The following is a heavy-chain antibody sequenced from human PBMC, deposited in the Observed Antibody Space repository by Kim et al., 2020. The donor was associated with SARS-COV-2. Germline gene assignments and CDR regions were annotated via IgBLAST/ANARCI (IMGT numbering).Heavy chain of an antibody. CDR2: MSGSGGST. D-gene: IGHD2-2*01. CDR1: GFTFSSYA. CDR3: AKLGYCSTTRCGGFDY. V-gene: IGHV3-23*01. J-gene: IGHJ4*02. Sequence: GGSLRLSCAASGFTFSSYAMSWVRQAPGKGLEWVTAMSGSGGSTFYADSVKGRFTISRDNSENTLHLQMNSLRDEDTAVYYCAKLGYCSTTRCGGFDYWGQGTLVTVSS.